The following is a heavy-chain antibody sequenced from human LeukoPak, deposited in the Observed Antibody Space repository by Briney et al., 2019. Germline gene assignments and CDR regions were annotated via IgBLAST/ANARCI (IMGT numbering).Heavy chain of an antibody. CDR2: ISGSGGST. CDR3: AKDRHNWDSSGYDY. Sequence: GGSLRLSCAASGFTFSSYAMSWVRQAPGKGLEWVSDISGSGGSTYYADSVKGRFTISRDNSKNTLYLQMSSLRAEDTAVYYCAKDRHNWDSSGYDYWGQGTLVTVSS. D-gene: IGHD3-22*01. CDR1: GFTFSSYA. V-gene: IGHV3-23*01. J-gene: IGHJ4*02.